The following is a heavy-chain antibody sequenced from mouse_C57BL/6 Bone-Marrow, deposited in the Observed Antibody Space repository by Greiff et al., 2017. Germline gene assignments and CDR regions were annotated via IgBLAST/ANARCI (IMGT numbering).Heavy chain of an antibody. D-gene: IGHD2-3*01. V-gene: IGHV1-55*01. CDR1: GYTFTSYW. J-gene: IGHJ2*01. CDR3: ARRGWLLRDFDY. CDR2: IYPGSGST. Sequence: QVQLKQPGAELVKPGASVKMSCKASGYTFTSYWITWVKQRPGQGLEWIGDIYPGSGSTNYNEKFKGKATLTVDTSSSTAYMQLSSLTSEDSAVYYCARRGWLLRDFDYWGQGTTLTVSS.